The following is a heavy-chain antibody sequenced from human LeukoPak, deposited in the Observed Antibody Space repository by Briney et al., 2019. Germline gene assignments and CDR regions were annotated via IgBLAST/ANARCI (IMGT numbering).Heavy chain of an antibody. CDR1: GYTFTGYY. CDR3: ARPPATYYYGSGSQNWFDP. J-gene: IGHJ5*02. CDR2: INPNSGGT. V-gene: IGHV1-2*02. D-gene: IGHD3-10*01. Sequence: ASVKVSCKASGYTFTGYYMHWVRQAPGQGLEWMGWINPNSGGTNYAQKFQGRVTMTRDTSISTAYMELSRLRSDDTAVYYCARPPATYYYGSGSQNWFDPWGQGTLVTVSS.